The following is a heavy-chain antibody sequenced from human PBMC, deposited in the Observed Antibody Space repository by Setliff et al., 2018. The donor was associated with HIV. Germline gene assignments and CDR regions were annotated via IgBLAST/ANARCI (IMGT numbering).Heavy chain of an antibody. D-gene: IGHD1-1*01. V-gene: IGHV2-5*01. CDR1: GLSLSTSGVG. J-gene: IGHJ4*02. CDR2: IYWNNNK. CDR3: AYSGRQLRGPYFDF. Sequence: SGPTLVNPTQTLTLTCTFSGLSLSTSGVGVGWIRQCPGKALEWLAFIYWNNNKHYSTSLKSRLTVTKDTSKNRVVFTMTNMDPVDTATYYCAYSGRQLRGPYFDFWGQGTPVTVSS.